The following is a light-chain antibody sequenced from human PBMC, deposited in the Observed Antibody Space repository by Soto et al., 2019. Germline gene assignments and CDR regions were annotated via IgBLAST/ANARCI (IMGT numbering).Light chain of an antibody. V-gene: IGKV1-8*01. CDR3: QQYYSYPRT. CDR2: AAS. CDR1: QGISSY. J-gene: IGKJ1*01. Sequence: AIRMTQSPSSFSASTGDRVTITCRASQGISSYLAWYQQKPGKAPKLLIYAASTVQSGVPSRFSGSGSGTDFTLTISCLQSEDFATYSCQQYYSYPRTFGQGTKVEIK.